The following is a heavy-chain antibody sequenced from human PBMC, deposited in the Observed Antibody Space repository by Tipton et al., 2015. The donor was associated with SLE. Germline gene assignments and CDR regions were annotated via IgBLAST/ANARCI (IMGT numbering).Heavy chain of an antibody. CDR3: ARRRYYDSSGYYQDDAFDI. CDR2: IDPSDSYT. Sequence: VQLVQSGAEVKKPGESLRISCKGSGYSFTSYWISWVRQMPGKGLEWMGRIDPSDSYTNYSPSFQGHVTISADKSISTAYLQWSSLKASETAMYYCARRRYYDSSGYYQDDAFDIWGQGTMVTVSS. CDR1: GYSFTSYW. V-gene: IGHV5-10-1*01. D-gene: IGHD3-22*01. J-gene: IGHJ3*02.